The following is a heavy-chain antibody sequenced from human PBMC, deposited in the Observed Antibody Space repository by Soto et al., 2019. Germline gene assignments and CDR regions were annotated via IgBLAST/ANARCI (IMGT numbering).Heavy chain of an antibody. J-gene: IGHJ4*02. Sequence: PSETLSLTCSVSGGSISSPTYYWGWIRQPPGKGLEWIGSIYYSGSTYYSPSLKSRVTISVDTSKNQFSLKVSSVTAADTAVYYCAKTVHSSGLHYYFDSWGQGALVTVSS. CDR2: IYYSGST. CDR3: AKTVHSSGLHYYFDS. V-gene: IGHV4-39*01. CDR1: GGSISSPTYY. D-gene: IGHD3-22*01.